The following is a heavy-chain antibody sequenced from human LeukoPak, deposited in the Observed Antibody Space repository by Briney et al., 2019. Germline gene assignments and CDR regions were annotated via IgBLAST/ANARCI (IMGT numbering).Heavy chain of an antibody. J-gene: IGHJ4*02. CDR3: ARRGYSYGSFY. CDR2: IYYSGST. V-gene: IGHV4-39*07. D-gene: IGHD5-18*01. CDR1: GGSISSSSYY. Sequence: KPSETLSLTCTVSGGSISSSSYYWGWIRQPPGKGLEWIGSIYYSGSTYYNPSLKSRVTISVDTSKNQFSLKLSSVTAADTAVYYCARRGYSYGSFYWGQGTLVTVSS.